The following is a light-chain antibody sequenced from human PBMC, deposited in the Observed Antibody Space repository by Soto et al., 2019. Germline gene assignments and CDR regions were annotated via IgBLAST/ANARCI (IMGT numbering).Light chain of an antibody. CDR3: QQYGGSPRIT. V-gene: IGKV3-20*01. J-gene: IGKJ5*01. Sequence: EIVLTQSPGTLSLSPGERATLSCRASQSVSSAYLAWYQQKPGQAPRLLIYDVSSRATGIPDRFSGSGSGTDFTLIINRLEPEDVAIYYCQQYGGSPRITFGQGTRLEIK. CDR1: QSVSSAY. CDR2: DVS.